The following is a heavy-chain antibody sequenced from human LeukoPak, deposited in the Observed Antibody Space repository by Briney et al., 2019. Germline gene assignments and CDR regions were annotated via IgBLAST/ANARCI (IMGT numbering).Heavy chain of an antibody. V-gene: IGHV3-21*01. CDR2: ISSSSSYI. D-gene: IGHD6-13*01. J-gene: IGHJ3*02. CDR3: ARDLSIAAAGSDAFDI. CDR1: GFTFSSYS. Sequence: PGGSLRLSCAASGFTFSSYSTNWVRQAPGKGLEWVSSISSSSSYIYYADSVKGRFTISRDNAKNSLYLQMNSLRAEDTAVYYCARDLSIAAAGSDAFDIWGQGTMVTVSS.